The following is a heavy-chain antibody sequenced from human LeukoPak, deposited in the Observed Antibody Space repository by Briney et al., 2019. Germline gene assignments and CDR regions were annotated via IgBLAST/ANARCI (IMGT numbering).Heavy chain of an antibody. D-gene: IGHD3-3*01. Sequence: SETLSLTCTVSGGSISDSSYYWGWVRQPPGKGLEYIGSIYYSGSTYYNPSLKSRVTISVDTSKNQFSLKLSSVTAADTAVYYCARHITIFGVPNPSFDYWGQGTLVTVSS. V-gene: IGHV4-39*01. CDR3: ARHITIFGVPNPSFDY. J-gene: IGHJ4*02. CDR1: GGSISDSSYY. CDR2: IYYSGST.